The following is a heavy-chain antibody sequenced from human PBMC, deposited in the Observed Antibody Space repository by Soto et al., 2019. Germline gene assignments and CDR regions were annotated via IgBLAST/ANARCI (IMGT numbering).Heavy chain of an antibody. D-gene: IGHD6-13*01. Sequence: PSEPLSLTCTVSGGSISSFYSSWIRQPAGKGLEWFGRIYSGGRNNYNPSLKSRVTMSVDTSKNQFSLRLSSVTAADTAMYYCARGSSRWDYWGQGTLVTVSS. V-gene: IGHV4-4*07. J-gene: IGHJ4*02. CDR1: GGSISSFY. CDR3: ARGSSRWDY. CDR2: IYSGGRN.